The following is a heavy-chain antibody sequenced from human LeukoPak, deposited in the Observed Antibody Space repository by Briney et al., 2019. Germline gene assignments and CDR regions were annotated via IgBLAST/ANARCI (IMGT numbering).Heavy chain of an antibody. J-gene: IGHJ5*02. D-gene: IGHD1-26*01. CDR3: ARDSDGGSYP. V-gene: IGHV4-31*03. CDR2: IYYSGST. Sequence: SETLSLTCTVSGGSISSGGYYWSWIRQHPGKGLEWIGYIYYSGSTYYNPSLKSRVTISVDTSKNQFSLKLSSATAADTAVYYCARDSDGGSYPWSQGTLVTVSS. CDR1: GGSISSGGYY.